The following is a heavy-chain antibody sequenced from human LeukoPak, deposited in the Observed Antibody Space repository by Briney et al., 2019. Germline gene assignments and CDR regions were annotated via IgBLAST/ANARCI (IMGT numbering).Heavy chain of an antibody. CDR1: GGSISSYY. D-gene: IGHD3-3*01. CDR3: AATRGFWSGYSSDAFDI. V-gene: IGHV4-4*07. Sequence: PSETLSLTCTVSGGSISSYYWSWIRQPAGKGLEWIGRIYTSGSTNYNPSLKSRVTMSVDTSKNQFSLKLSPVTAADTAVYYCAATRGFWSGYSSDAFDIWGQGTMVTVSS. CDR2: IYTSGST. J-gene: IGHJ3*02.